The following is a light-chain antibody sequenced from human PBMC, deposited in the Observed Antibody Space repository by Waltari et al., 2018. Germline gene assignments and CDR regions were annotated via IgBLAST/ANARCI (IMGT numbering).Light chain of an antibody. J-gene: IGLJ2*01. CDR2: QDA. CDR1: DLGDYY. Sequence: SYELVQPPSLSGFPGQTASITCSGHDLGDYYVSWYQQRPGRPPVLLIYQDAKRPSGIPERFSGSNSGNTATLTISGTQPIDDSDYYCQAWDNTAVVFGGGTRLTVL. CDR3: QAWDNTAVV. V-gene: IGLV3-1*01.